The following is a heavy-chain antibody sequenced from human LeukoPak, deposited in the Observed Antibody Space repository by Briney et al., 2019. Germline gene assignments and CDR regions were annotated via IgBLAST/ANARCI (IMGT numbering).Heavy chain of an antibody. Sequence: TGGSLRLSCAASGSTFSDYYMSWIGQAPGKGLEWVSYISSSSSYTNYADSVKGRFTISRDNAKNSLYLQMNSLRAEDTAVYYCARVALGDCSGGSCYSLYYYYYGMDVWGKGTTVTVSS. CDR1: GSTFSDYY. J-gene: IGHJ6*04. D-gene: IGHD2-15*01. V-gene: IGHV3-11*06. CDR3: ARVALGDCSGGSCYSLYYYYYGMDV. CDR2: ISSSSSYT.